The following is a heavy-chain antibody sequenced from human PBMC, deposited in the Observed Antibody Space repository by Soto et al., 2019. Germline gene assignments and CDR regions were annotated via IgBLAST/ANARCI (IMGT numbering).Heavy chain of an antibody. Sequence: PGGPLRLYCFASGFTFRNFAMTWVRQAPGKGLEWVSAINDNGGSTYYAASVQGRFTISRDYSTDTLFLQMNSLRAEDTAVYYCAKVTSRESGYSYGASDYWGQGTLVTVSS. D-gene: IGHD5-18*01. CDR2: INDNGGST. CDR1: GFTFRNFA. J-gene: IGHJ4*02. CDR3: AKVTSRESGYSYGASDY. V-gene: IGHV3-23*01.